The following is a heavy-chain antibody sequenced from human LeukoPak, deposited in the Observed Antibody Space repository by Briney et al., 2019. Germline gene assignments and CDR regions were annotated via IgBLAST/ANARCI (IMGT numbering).Heavy chain of an antibody. D-gene: IGHD2-21*02. Sequence: PGGSLRLSCAASGFTFSSYAMSWVRQAPGKGLEWVSVIYSGGSTYYADSVKGRFTISRDNSKNTLSLQMNSLRGEDTAVYYCVRGGGAFCGNDCYRNFDYWGQGTLVTVSS. J-gene: IGHJ4*02. V-gene: IGHV3-66*01. CDR3: VRGGGAFCGNDCYRNFDY. CDR1: GFTFSSYA. CDR2: IYSGGST.